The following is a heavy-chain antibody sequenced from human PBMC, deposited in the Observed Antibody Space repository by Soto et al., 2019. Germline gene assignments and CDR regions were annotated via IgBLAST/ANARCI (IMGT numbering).Heavy chain of an antibody. CDR2: IIPIFGTA. V-gene: IGHV1-69*06. J-gene: IGHJ4*02. CDR1: GGTFSSYA. CDR3: VKDQVVDGQYYGSSELFF. Sequence: SVKVSCKASGGTFSSYAISWVRQAPGQGLEWMGGIIPIFGTANYAQKFQGRVTITADKSTSTAYMELNSLRSEDTALYYCVKDQVVDGQYYGSSELFFWGRGTLVTVSS. D-gene: IGHD3-10*01.